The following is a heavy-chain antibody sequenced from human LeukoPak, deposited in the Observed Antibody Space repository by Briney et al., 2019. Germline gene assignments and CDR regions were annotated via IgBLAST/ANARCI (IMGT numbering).Heavy chain of an antibody. CDR2: INPSGGST. CDR3: ARGPSITMVRGGQWYYYMDV. D-gene: IGHD3-10*01. CDR1: GYTFTTSD. Sequence: ASVKVSCKASGYTFTTSDIIWVRQAPGQGLEWMGIINPSGGSTNYAQKFQGRVTMTRDTSTNTVYMELSSLRSEDTAVYYCARGPSITMVRGGQWYYYMDVWGKGTTVTISS. V-gene: IGHV1-46*01. J-gene: IGHJ6*03.